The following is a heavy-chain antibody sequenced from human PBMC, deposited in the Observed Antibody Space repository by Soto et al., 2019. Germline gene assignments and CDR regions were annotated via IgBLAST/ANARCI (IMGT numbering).Heavy chain of an antibody. V-gene: IGHV3-23*01. CDR3: AKNPGYGSGSYPDY. Sequence: PGGPLRLSCAASGFTFSTYAMSWVRQAPGKGLEWVSAISGSGTTTYYADSVRGRFTISRDNSKNTLYLQMNSLRAEDTAVYYCAKNPGYGSGSYPDYWGQGTLVTVSS. D-gene: IGHD3-10*01. CDR1: GFTFSTYA. CDR2: ISGSGTTT. J-gene: IGHJ4*02.